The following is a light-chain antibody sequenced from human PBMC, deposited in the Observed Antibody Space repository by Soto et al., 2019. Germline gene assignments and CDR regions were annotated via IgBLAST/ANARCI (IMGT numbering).Light chain of an antibody. V-gene: IGLV2-14*03. CDR1: NYSVGGYNY. CDR2: DVS. CDR3: SSYTSSSTYV. Sequence: QYALTQPASVAGSPGQSITISCTGTNYSVGGYNYVSWYQQHPGKAPKLMICDVSNRPSGVSNRFSGSKSGNTASLTISGLQAEDEADYYCSSYTSSSTYVFGTGTKLTAL. J-gene: IGLJ1*01.